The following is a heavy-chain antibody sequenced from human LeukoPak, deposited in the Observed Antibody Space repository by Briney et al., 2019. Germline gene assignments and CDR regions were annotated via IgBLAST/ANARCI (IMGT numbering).Heavy chain of an antibody. D-gene: IGHD1-1*01. Sequence: ASVKVSCKASGYTFTGYYMHWVRQAPGQGLEWMGWINPNSGGTNYAQKFQGRVTMTRDTSISTAYMELSRLRSDDTAVYYCARFGRGTYYYYYMDVWGKGTTDTVSS. J-gene: IGHJ6*03. CDR2: INPNSGGT. CDR1: GYTFTGYY. CDR3: ARFGRGTYYYYYMDV. V-gene: IGHV1-2*02.